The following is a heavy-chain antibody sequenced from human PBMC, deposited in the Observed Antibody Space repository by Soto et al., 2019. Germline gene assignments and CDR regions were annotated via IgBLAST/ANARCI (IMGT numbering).Heavy chain of an antibody. J-gene: IGHJ5*02. V-gene: IGHV3-74*03. Sequence: PGGSLRLSCVASGFNFNLYWMNWVRQDPAKGLVWVSYINNEGSDTKYADSVTGRFTISRDNSKNTLFLQMNSLRAEDTAIYYCVRDANHWFDPWGQGTLVTVSS. CDR1: GFNFNLYW. CDR2: INNEGSDT. CDR3: VRDANHWFDP. D-gene: IGHD2-15*01.